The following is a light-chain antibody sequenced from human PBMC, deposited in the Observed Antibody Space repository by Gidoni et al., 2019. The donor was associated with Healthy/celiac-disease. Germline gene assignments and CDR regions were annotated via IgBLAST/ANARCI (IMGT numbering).Light chain of an antibody. Sequence: QSALTQPASVSGSPGQSITLSCTGTSSDVGGYNYFSWYQQHPGKAPKLMIYDVSNRPSGVSNRVSGSKSGNTASLTISGLQAEDEADYYCSSYTSSSTYVFGTGTKVTVL. CDR3: SSYTSSSTYV. J-gene: IGLJ1*01. CDR1: SSDVGGYNY. CDR2: DVS. V-gene: IGLV2-14*01.